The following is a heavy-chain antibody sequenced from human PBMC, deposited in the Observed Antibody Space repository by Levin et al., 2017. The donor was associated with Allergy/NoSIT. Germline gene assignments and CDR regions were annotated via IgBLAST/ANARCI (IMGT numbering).Heavy chain of an antibody. CDR2: ISYDGSNK. J-gene: IGHJ4*02. Sequence: GGSLRLSCDASGFSFSSYVFHWVRQAPGKGLGWVAAISYDGSNKYYADSVKGRFTISRDNSKNTVYLQMNSLTAEDTAVYYCARDWWDLPKSHFDLWGQGALVSVSS. V-gene: IGHV3-30-3*01. CDR1: GFSFSSYV. CDR3: ARDWWDLPKSHFDL. D-gene: IGHD2-15*01.